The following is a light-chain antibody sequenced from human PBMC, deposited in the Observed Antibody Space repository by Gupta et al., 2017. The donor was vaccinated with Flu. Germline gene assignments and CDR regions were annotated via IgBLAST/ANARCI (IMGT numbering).Light chain of an antibody. V-gene: IGKV2D-29*01. CDR2: EDS. CDR3: KQNEQSPLT. Sequence: VTPGLPPSICCKSSRSPRHSDGKTYWFWFLQRPGQPPQLLIYEDSSRASGVPDRFSGSGSGTDFTLTISRVEAEDVGVYYCKQNEQSPLTFGRGTKVEIK. J-gene: IGKJ4*01. CDR1: RSPRHSDGKTY.